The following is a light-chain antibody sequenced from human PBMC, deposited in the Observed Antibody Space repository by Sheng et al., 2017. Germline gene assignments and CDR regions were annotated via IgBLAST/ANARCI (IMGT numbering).Light chain of an antibody. CDR1: SSNIGAGYD. Sequence: QSVLTQPPSVSGAPGQRVTISCTGSSSNIGAGYDVHWYQQLPATAPKLLIYGNNNRPSGVPDRFSGSKSGTSASLAITGLQTEDEADYYCQSFDNSLNGGGVFGGGTKLTVL. V-gene: IGLV1-40*01. CDR3: QSFDNSLNGGGV. CDR2: GNN. J-gene: IGLJ3*02.